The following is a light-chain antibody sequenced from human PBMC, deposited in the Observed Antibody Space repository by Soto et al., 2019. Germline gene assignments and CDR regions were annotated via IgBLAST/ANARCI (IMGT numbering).Light chain of an antibody. V-gene: IGLV2-14*01. CDR2: DVS. Sequence: QSALTQPASVSGSPGQSIAISCTGPSSDIGAYNYVSWYQQHPGKAPKLMIYDVSNRPSGVSNRFSGSKSVNTASLTISGLQAEDEADYYCSSHTSSGTYVFGSGTKLTVL. CDR3: SSHTSSGTYV. J-gene: IGLJ1*01. CDR1: SSDIGAYNY.